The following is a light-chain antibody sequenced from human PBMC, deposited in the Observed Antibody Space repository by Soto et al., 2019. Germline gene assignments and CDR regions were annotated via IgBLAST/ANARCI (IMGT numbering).Light chain of an antibody. V-gene: IGKV3-15*01. CDR2: GAS. CDR3: QQYNHWWT. J-gene: IGKJ1*01. CDR1: QSVSSY. Sequence: EIVLTQSPATLSLSPGERATLSCRASQSVSSYLAWYQQKPGQAPRLLIYGASTRATGIPVRFSGSGSGTEFTLTISSLQSEDSAVYYCQQYNHWWTFGQGTKVDIK.